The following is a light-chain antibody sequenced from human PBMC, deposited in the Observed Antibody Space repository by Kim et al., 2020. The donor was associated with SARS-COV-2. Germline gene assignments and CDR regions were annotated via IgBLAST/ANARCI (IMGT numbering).Light chain of an antibody. Sequence: QSALTQPPSVSGSPGQSVTISCTGTSSDVGSYNRVSWYQQPPGTAPKLMIYEVSNRPSGVPDRFSGSKSGNTASLTISGLQAEDEADYYCSSYTSSRTWVFGGGTQLTVL. J-gene: IGLJ3*02. CDR1: SSDVGSYNR. V-gene: IGLV2-18*02. CDR2: EVS. CDR3: SSYTSSRTWV.